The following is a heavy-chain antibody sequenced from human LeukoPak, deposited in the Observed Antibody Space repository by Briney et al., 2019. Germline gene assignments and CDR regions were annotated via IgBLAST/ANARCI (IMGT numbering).Heavy chain of an antibody. J-gene: IGHJ6*03. Sequence: ASVKVSCKASGYTFTEYYMHWVRQAPGQGLEWMGWINPNSGGTNYAQKFQGRVTMTRDTSISTAYMELSRLRSDDTAVYYCARGDYDILTGYPDYYYYYYMDVWGKGTTVTISS. V-gene: IGHV1-2*02. CDR2: INPNSGGT. CDR1: GYTFTEYY. CDR3: ARGDYDILTGYPDYYYYYYMDV. D-gene: IGHD3-9*01.